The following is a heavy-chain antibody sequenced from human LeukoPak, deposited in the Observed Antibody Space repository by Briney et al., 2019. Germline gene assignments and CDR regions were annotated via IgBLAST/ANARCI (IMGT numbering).Heavy chain of an antibody. CDR1: GGSITSTNY. V-gene: IGHV4-4*02. J-gene: IGHJ4*02. CDR2: VNLQGST. Sequence: SGTLSLTCGVSGGSITSTNYWTWVRQPPGKGLEWIGEVNLQGSTNYTPSLMGRVAISVDMSANHISLQLTSVTAADTAVYYCAREGGPYRPLDYSGQGTLVTVSS. CDR3: AREGGPYRPLDY.